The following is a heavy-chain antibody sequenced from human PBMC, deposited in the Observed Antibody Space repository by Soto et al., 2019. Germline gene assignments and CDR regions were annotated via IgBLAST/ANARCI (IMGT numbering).Heavy chain of an antibody. J-gene: IGHJ6*02. Sequence: QVQLVESGGGVVQPGRSLRLSCAASGFTFSSYGMHWVRQAPGKGLEWVAVISYDGSNKYYADSVKGRFTISRDNSKNTLYLQMNSLRAEDTAVYYCAKDMDIVVVVAARGMDVWGQGTTVTVSS. CDR1: GFTFSSYG. CDR2: ISYDGSNK. V-gene: IGHV3-30*18. CDR3: AKDMDIVVVVAARGMDV. D-gene: IGHD2-15*01.